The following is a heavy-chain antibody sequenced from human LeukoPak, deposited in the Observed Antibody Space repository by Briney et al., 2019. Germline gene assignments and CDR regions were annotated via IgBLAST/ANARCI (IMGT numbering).Heavy chain of an antibody. CDR1: GFTFSSYS. D-gene: IGHD3-10*01. J-gene: IGHJ4*02. CDR2: ISSSSSYI. V-gene: IGHV3-21*01. CDR3: ARNPPTLWFGGSRSTGLFDY. Sequence: PGGSLRLSCAASGFTFSSYSMNWVRQAPGKGLEWVSSISSSSSYIYYADSVKGRFTISRDNAKNSLYLQMNSLRAEDTAVYYCARNPPTLWFGGSRSTGLFDYWGQGTLVTVSS.